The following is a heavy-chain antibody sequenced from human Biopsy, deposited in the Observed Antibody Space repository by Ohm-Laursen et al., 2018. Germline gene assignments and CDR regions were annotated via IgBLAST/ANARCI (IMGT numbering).Heavy chain of an antibody. CDR1: GKAFSDYQ. Sequence: GTLSLTWSVFGKAFSDYQWSWIRQPPGKGLEWIGQINQAGTTNYNPSLKSRVSISADASKYEFSLRLTSVTAADTAVYLCGNEVHGRDYWGLGAQVTVSS. J-gene: IGHJ4*02. D-gene: IGHD2-15*01. V-gene: IGHV4-34*01. CDR2: INQAGTT. CDR3: GNEVHGRDY.